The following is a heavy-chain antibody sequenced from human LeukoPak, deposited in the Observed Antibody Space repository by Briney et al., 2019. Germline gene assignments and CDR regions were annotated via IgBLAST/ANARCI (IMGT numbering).Heavy chain of an antibody. Sequence: SDTLSLTCAIYGGAFSSYYWGWIRQPPGKGLEWIGTIYYSGSTYYSPSLKSRVAISVDTSKNQFSLKLSSVTAADTAVYYCANYCSSSSCHIRRAFDIWGQGTMVTVSS. J-gene: IGHJ3*02. CDR3: ANYCSSSSCHIRRAFDI. D-gene: IGHD2-2*02. CDR1: GGAFSSYY. CDR2: IYYSGST. V-gene: IGHV4-39*01.